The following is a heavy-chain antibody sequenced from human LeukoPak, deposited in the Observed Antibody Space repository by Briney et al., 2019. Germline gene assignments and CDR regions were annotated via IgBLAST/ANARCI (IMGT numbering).Heavy chain of an antibody. CDR2: IWNDGSSQ. J-gene: IGHJ4*02. D-gene: IGHD2-2*01. V-gene: IGHV3-33*01. CDR3: ARGPGCTSTSCPYYFDY. CDR1: KFTFSHYG. Sequence: GGSLRLSCAASKFTFSHYGMRWVRQAPGKGLEWVAVIWNDGSSQYYADSVKGRFTVSRDNSQKTLYLQMNSLRPEDTAVYYCARGPGCTSTSCPYYFDYWGQGTLVTVSS.